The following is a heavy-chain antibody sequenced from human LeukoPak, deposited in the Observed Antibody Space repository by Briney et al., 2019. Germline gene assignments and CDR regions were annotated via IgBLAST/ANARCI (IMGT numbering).Heavy chain of an antibody. V-gene: IGHV1-8*03. D-gene: IGHD7-27*01. Sequence: ASVKVSCKASGYTFTGYDINWVRQATGQGLEWMGWMNPNSGNTGYAQKFQGRVTITRNTSISTAYMELSSLRSDDTAVYYCASRPNYLIGGYYMDVWGKGTTVTVSS. CDR2: MNPNSGNT. CDR3: ASRPNYLIGGYYMDV. J-gene: IGHJ6*03. CDR1: GYTFTGYD.